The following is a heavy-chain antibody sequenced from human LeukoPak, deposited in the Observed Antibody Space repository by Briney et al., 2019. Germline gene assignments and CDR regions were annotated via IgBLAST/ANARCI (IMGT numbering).Heavy chain of an antibody. Sequence: GGSLRLSCAASGFTFSSYSMSWVRQAPGKGLEWVSAISGSGGSTYYADSVKGRFTISRDNSKNTLYLQMNSLRAEDTAVYYCAKDQYCSSTSCELYYYGMDVWGQGTTVTVSS. CDR3: AKDQYCSSTSCELYYYGMDV. V-gene: IGHV3-23*01. J-gene: IGHJ6*02. D-gene: IGHD2-2*01. CDR1: GFTFSSYS. CDR2: ISGSGGST.